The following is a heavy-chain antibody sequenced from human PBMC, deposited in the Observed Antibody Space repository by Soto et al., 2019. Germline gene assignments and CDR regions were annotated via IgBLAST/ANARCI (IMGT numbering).Heavy chain of an antibody. CDR2: IYPGDSDT. D-gene: IGHD2-2*01. J-gene: IGHJ4*02. CDR3: ARCPAARQWPLCDY. CDR1: GGRFTAYW. V-gene: IGHV5-51*01. Sequence: HGVSLKDPCRCAGGRFTAYWIGLVRTLPGKGLEWMGIIYPGDSDTRYSPSFQGQVTISADKSISTAYLQWSSLKASDTAIYYCARCPAARQWPLCDYWVQGTLVT.